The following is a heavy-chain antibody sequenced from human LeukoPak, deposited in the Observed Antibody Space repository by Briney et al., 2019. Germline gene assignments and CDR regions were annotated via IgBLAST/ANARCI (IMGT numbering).Heavy chain of an antibody. CDR1: GFTFSSYT. D-gene: IGHD1-26*01. Sequence: PGGSLRLSCAASGFTFSSYTMNWVRQAPGKGLEWVSSISGSSSTVYYADSVKGRFTISRDNAKNSLYPQMDSLRAEDTAVYYCARDRGGSYHGSWGQGTLVTVSS. CDR3: ARDRGGSYHGS. V-gene: IGHV3-21*01. J-gene: IGHJ4*02. CDR2: ISGSSSTV.